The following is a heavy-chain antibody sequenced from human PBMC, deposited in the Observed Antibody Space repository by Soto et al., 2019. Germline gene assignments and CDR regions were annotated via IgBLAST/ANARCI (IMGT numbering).Heavy chain of an antibody. CDR3: ARGDGGYCSSTSCYDYYDGIAV. Sequence: GGSLRLSCAASGFTFSDYYMSWIRQAPGKGLEWVSYISSSSSYTNYADSVKGRFTISRDNAKNSLYLQMNSLRAEDTAVYYCARGDGGYCSSTSCYDYYDGIAVWGQGTT. V-gene: IGHV3-11*06. CDR1: GFTFSDYY. D-gene: IGHD2-2*01. CDR2: ISSSSSYT. J-gene: IGHJ6*02.